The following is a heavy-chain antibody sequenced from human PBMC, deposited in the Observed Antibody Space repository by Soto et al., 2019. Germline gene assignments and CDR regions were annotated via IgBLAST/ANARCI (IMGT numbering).Heavy chain of an antibody. V-gene: IGHV4-59*01. CDR3: ARSYPNPIFGVVPSRGLDV. CDR1: GVSISSNY. CDR2: IHYSGST. J-gene: IGHJ6*02. Sequence: SETLSLTCIVSGVSISSNYWSWIRQPPGQGLEWIGYIHYSGSTNFNPSLKNRVVMSVDTSKNQFSLRLSSVTAADTAVYHCARSYPNPIFGVVPSRGLDVWGQGATVTVSS. D-gene: IGHD3-3*01.